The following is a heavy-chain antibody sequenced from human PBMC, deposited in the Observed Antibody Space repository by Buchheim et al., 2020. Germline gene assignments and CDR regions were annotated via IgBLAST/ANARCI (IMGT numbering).Heavy chain of an antibody. V-gene: IGHV1-2*04. J-gene: IGHJ4*02. D-gene: IGHD6-6*01. Sequence: QVQLVQSGAEVKKPGASVKVSCKASGYTFTGYYMHWVRQAPGQGLEWMGWINPNSGGTNYAQKFQGWVTMTGDKSISTAYMELSRLRSDDTAVYYCARGGPIHSSSYGSHFDYWGQGTL. CDR1: GYTFTGYY. CDR2: INPNSGGT. CDR3: ARGGPIHSSSYGSHFDY.